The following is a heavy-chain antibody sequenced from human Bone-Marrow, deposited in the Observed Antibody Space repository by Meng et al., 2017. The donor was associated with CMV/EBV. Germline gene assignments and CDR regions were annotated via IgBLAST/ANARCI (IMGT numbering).Heavy chain of an antibody. CDR1: GYTFTNYC. CDR3: ASKTLGYCSVTRCDAFDI. J-gene: IGHJ3*02. CDR2: ISGFNSDT. Sequence: ASVKVSCKASGYTFTNYCVSWVRQAPGQGFEWLGWISGFNSDTNFAQKFRGRVTVTIDTSTNTAYMELRSLRSDDTAVYYRASKTLGYCSVTRCDAFDIWGQGTMVTVS. D-gene: IGHD2-15*01. V-gene: IGHV1-18*01.